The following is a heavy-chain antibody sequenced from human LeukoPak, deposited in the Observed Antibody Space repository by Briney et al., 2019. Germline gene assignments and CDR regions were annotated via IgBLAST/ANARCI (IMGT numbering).Heavy chain of an antibody. CDR1: GFTFSSYS. CDR3: ARLYSSSWHDY. Sequence: GGSLKLSCAASGFTFSSYSMNWVRQAPGKGLEWVSSISSSSSYIYYADSVKGRFTISRDNAKNSLYLQMNSLRAEDTAVYYCARLYSSSWHDYWGQGTLVTVSS. J-gene: IGHJ4*02. V-gene: IGHV3-21*01. D-gene: IGHD6-13*01. CDR2: ISSSSSYI.